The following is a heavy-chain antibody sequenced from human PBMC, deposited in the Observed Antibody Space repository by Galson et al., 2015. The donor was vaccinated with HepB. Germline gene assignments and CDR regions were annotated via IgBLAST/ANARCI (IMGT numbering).Heavy chain of an antibody. CDR3: ATWIVVPDAFDI. CDR2: FDPEDGET. Sequence: SVKVSCKVSGYTLTELSMHWVRQAPGKGLEWMGGFDPEDGETIYAQKFQGRVTMTEDTSTDTAYMELSSLRSEDTAVYYCATWIVVPDAFDIWGQGTMVTVSS. J-gene: IGHJ3*02. CDR1: GYTLTELS. V-gene: IGHV1-24*01. D-gene: IGHD3-22*01.